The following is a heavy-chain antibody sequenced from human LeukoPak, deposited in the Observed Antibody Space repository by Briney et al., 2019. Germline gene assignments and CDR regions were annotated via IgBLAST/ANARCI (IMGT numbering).Heavy chain of an antibody. CDR2: ISSSSSYI. V-gene: IGHV3-21*01. D-gene: IGHD2-2*01. CDR1: GFTFSSYS. Sequence: GGSLRLSCAASGFTFSSYSMNWVRQAPGKGLEWVSSISSSSSYIYYADPVKGRFTISRDNAKNSLYLQMNSLRAEDTAVYYCARSFHRYCSSTSCYALFDYWGQGTLVTVSS. CDR3: ARSFHRYCSSTSCYALFDY. J-gene: IGHJ4*02.